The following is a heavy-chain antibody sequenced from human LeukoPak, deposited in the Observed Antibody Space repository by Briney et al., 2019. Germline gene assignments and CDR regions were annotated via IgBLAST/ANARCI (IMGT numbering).Heavy chain of an antibody. J-gene: IGHJ4*02. D-gene: IGHD6-19*01. V-gene: IGHV1-69*13. CDR3: ARDLYSSGWLFDY. CDR1: GGTFSSYA. Sequence: ASVKVFCKASGGTFSSYAISWVRQAPGQGLEWMGGIIPIFGTANYAQKFQGRVTITADESTSTAYMELSSLRSEDTAVYYCARDLYSSGWLFDYWGQGTLVTVSS. CDR2: IIPIFGTA.